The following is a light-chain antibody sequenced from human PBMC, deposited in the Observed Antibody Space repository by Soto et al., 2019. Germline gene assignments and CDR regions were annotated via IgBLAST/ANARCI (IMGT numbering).Light chain of an antibody. Sequence: EIVLTQSPGTLPLSPGERATLSCRASQSVSSSYLAWYQQKTGQAPRLLIYGASSRATGIPDRFSGSGSGTDFTLTISRLEPEDCAVYYCHQYGSSPYTFGQGTKLEIK. CDR3: HQYGSSPYT. J-gene: IGKJ2*01. CDR2: GAS. CDR1: QSVSSSY. V-gene: IGKV3-20*01.